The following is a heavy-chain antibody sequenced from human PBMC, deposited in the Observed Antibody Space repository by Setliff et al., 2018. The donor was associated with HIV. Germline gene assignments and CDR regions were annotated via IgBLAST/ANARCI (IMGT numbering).Heavy chain of an antibody. CDR3: ARGVAAAGTDY. CDR1: GFKFHNYG. D-gene: IGHD6-13*01. V-gene: IGHV3-21*01. CDR2: ISGSSVFI. J-gene: IGHJ4*02. Sequence: PGGSLRLSCAASGFKFHNYGMNWVRQAPGKGPEWVSSISGSSVFIFYADSVKGRFTISRDNAKSSLYLQMNSLRAEDTAVYYCARGVAAAGTDYWGQGTLVTVSS.